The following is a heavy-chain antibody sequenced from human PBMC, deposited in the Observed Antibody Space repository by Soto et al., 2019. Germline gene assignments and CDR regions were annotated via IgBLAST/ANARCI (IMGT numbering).Heavy chain of an antibody. CDR1: GFTFNTYG. CDR2: ISYDGSNK. D-gene: IGHD3-22*01. CDR3: AKDVHYDSSGGLDH. V-gene: IGHV3-30*18. Sequence: QVQLVESGGAVVQPGKSLRLSCAASGFTFNTYGMYWVRQAPGKGLEWVAAISYDGSNKYHADSVKGRFTISRDNSKNTLYLQMNSLRVEDTAVYFCAKDVHYDSSGGLDHWGQGTLVTVSS. J-gene: IGHJ4*02.